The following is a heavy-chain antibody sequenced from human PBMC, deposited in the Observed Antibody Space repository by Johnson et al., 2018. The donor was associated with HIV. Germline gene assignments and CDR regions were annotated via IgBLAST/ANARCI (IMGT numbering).Heavy chain of an antibody. V-gene: IGHV3-NL1*01. Sequence: QVQLVESGGGVVQPGRSLRLSCAASGFTFSSYAMHWVRQAPGKGLEWVAAIYSGGSTYYVDSVKGQITISRENAKNSLYLQMNSLRAEDTAVYCCAKEAADDAFDIWGQGTMVTVSS. D-gene: IGHD6-25*01. CDR3: AKEAADDAFDI. J-gene: IGHJ3*02. CDR1: GFTFSSYA. CDR2: IYSGGST.